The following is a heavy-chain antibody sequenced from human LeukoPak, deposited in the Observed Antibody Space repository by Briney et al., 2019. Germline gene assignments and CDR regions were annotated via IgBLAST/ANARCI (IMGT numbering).Heavy chain of an antibody. D-gene: IGHD6-13*01. J-gene: IGHJ4*02. CDR1: GGSISSSSYY. CDR2: IYYSGST. V-gene: IGHV4-39*01. Sequence: SETLSLTCTVSGGSISSSSYYWGWIRQPPGKGLEWIGSIYYSGSTYYNPSLKSRVTISVDTSKNQFSLKLSSVTAADTAVYYCASQKYSSSWYARYYFDYWGQGTLVTVSS. CDR3: ASQKYSSSWYARYYFDY.